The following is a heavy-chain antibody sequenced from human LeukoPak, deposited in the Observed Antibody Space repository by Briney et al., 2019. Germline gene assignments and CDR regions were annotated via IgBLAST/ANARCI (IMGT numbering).Heavy chain of an antibody. D-gene: IGHD3-9*01. CDR1: GFTFSSYG. CDR2: IWYDGSNK. CDR3: ARGPKNDILTGYYLPPWFDP. J-gene: IGHJ5*02. V-gene: IGHV3-33*01. Sequence: PGGSLRLSCAASGFTFSSYGMHWVRQAPGKGLEWVAVIWYDGSNKYYADSVKGRFTISRDNSKNTLHLQMNSLRAEDTAVYYCARGPKNDILTGYYLPPWFDPWGQGTLVTVSS.